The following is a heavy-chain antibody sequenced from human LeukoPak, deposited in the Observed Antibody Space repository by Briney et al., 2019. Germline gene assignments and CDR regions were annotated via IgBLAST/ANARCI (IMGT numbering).Heavy chain of an antibody. J-gene: IGHJ4*02. D-gene: IGHD6-13*01. CDR1: GYTFTSYY. CDR2: INPNSGGT. Sequence: ASVKVSCKASGYTFTSYYMHWVRQAPGQGLEWMGWINPNSGGTNYAQKFQGWVTMTRDTSISTAYMELSRLRSDDTAVYYCARDRSSSYCEFDYWGQGTLVTVSS. V-gene: IGHV1-2*04. CDR3: ARDRSSSYCEFDY.